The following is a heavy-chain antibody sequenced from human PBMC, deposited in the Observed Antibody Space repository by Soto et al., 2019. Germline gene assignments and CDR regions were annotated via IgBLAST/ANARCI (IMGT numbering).Heavy chain of an antibody. Sequence: SETLSLTCTVSGGSISSSSYYWGWIRQPPGKGLEWIGSIYYSGSTYYNPSLKSRVTISVGTSKNQFSLKLSSVTAADTAVYYCARAYDFWSGHAQYYFDYWGQGTLVTGSS. V-gene: IGHV4-39*01. CDR3: ARAYDFWSGHAQYYFDY. CDR2: IYYSGST. CDR1: GGSISSSSYY. J-gene: IGHJ4*02. D-gene: IGHD3-3*01.